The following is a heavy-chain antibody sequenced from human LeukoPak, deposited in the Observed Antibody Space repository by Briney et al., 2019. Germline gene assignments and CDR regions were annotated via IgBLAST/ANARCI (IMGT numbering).Heavy chain of an antibody. Sequence: GGSLRLSCAASGFTFTSHSMTWVRQAPGKGLEWVASINQDGSQKYYVESLKGRFTISRDNAKNSHYLQMNSLRAEDTAVYYCARKGWYSDLWGRGTLVSVSS. CDR1: GFTFTSHS. J-gene: IGHJ2*01. V-gene: IGHV3-7*01. CDR3: ARKGWYSDL. CDR2: INQDGSQK.